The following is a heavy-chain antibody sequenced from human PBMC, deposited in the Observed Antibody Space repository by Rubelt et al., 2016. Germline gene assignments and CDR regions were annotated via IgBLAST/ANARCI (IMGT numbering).Heavy chain of an antibody. V-gene: IGHV2-5*02. CDR1: GFSLSSTGVG. CDR2: IYWDDDK. J-gene: IGHJ4*02. CDR3: ALRGSPTRGFDY. D-gene: IGHD1-26*01. Sequence: QITLKESGLTLVKPTQTLTLTCTFSGFSLSSTGVGVGWIRQPPGKALEWLALIYWDDDKRYSLSLNNRLTIIKDTSKNQVVLSGTNMDPVDTGTYYCALRGSPTRGFDYWGQGTLVTVSS.